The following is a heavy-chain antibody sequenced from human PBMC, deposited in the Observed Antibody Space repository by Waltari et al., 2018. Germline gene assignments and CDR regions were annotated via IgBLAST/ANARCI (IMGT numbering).Heavy chain of an antibody. V-gene: IGHV3-30*03. CDR1: APPLFTSA. J-gene: IGHJ3*02. D-gene: IGHD3-22*01. Sequence: QDHLVESGGGVVPPGTSLRLSCAASAPPLFTSAIHWGRQAPGKGLEWVSIISYDGSNKLDRNSVRGRFTIARDNSKKTVYLQMNSLRVEDTAVYYCARDKSFITTGAFDMWGQGTMVTVSS. CDR2: ISYDGSNK. CDR3: ARDKSFITTGAFDM.